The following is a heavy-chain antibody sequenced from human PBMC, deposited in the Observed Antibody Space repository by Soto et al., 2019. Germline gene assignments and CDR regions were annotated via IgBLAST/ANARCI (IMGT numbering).Heavy chain of an antibody. CDR1: GGSVDRGDYY. D-gene: IGHD2-8*01. J-gene: IGHJ4*02. CDR3: ARHEGNGNVWPLDY. CDR2: VSSYRGAT. Sequence: PSETLSLTCTVSGGSVDRGDYYWTWIRQPPGKGLEWIAYVSSYRGATYYNPSLKSRLTISLGTSKNQFSLRLTSVTAEDTAVYYCARHEGNGNVWPLDYWGQGILVTVSS. V-gene: IGHV4-30-4*01.